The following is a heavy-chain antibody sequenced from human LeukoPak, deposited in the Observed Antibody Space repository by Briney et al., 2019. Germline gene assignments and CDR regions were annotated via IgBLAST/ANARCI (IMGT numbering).Heavy chain of an antibody. Sequence: SETLSLTCAVYGGSFSGYYWSWIRQPPGKGLEWIGEINHSGSTNYNPSLKSRVTISVDTSKNQFSLKLSSVTAADTAVYYCARGQVNFEFDPWGQGTLVTVSS. D-gene: IGHD4-11*01. V-gene: IGHV4-34*01. J-gene: IGHJ5*02. CDR2: INHSGST. CDR3: ARGQVNFEFDP. CDR1: GGSFSGYY.